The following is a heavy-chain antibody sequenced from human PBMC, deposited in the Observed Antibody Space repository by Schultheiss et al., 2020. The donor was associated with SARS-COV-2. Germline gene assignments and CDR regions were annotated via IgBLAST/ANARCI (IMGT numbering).Heavy chain of an antibody. CDR2: IYYSGST. CDR3: ARGRTGDNHRGYFDY. J-gene: IGHJ4*02. D-gene: IGHD7-27*01. CDR1: GGSISSYY. V-gene: IGHV4-59*12. Sequence: SQTLSLTCTVSGGSISSYYWSWIRQPPGKGLEWIGYIYYSGSTNYNPSLKSRVTMSVDTSKNQFSLKLSSVTAADTAVYYCARGRTGDNHRGYFDYWGQGTLVTVSS.